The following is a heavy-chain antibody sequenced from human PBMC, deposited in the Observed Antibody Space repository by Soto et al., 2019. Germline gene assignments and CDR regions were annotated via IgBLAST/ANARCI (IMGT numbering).Heavy chain of an antibody. CDR3: ARGNKAFRYVSSTSLYYMDV. V-gene: IGHV4-34*01. Sequence: SETLSLTCAVYGGSFSGYYWSWIRQPPGKGLEWIGEINHSGSTNYNPSLKSRVTISVDTSKNQFSLKLSSVTAADTAVYYCARGNKAFRYVSSTSLYYMDVWGKGTTVTVSS. J-gene: IGHJ6*03. CDR2: INHSGST. CDR1: GGSFSGYY. D-gene: IGHD2-2*01.